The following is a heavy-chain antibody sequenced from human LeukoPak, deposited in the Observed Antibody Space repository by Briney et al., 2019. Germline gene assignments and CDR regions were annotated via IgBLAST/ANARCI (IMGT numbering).Heavy chain of an antibody. CDR1: GGSISSSSYY. J-gene: IGHJ4*02. CDR2: IYHSGSA. V-gene: IGHV4-39*07. CDR3: ARAHQWPPEY. Sequence: PSETLSLTCTVSGGSISSSSYYWGWIRQPPGKGLEWIGSIYHSGSAYYNPSLKSRATISVDTSKNQFSLKLSSVTAADTAVYYCARAHQWPPEYWGQGTLVTVSS. D-gene: IGHD6-19*01.